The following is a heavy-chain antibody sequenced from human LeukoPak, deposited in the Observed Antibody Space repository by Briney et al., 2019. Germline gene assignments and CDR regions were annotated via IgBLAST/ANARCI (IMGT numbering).Heavy chain of an antibody. CDR2: ISSSSYI. CDR3: ARDRTNRHFYYYYYYMDV. V-gene: IGHV3-21*01. CDR1: GFTFSSYS. Sequence: GGSLRLSCAASGFTFSSYSMNWVRQAPGKGLEWVSSISSSSYIYYADSVKGRFTISRDNAKNSLYLQMNSLRAEDTAVYYCARDRTNRHFYYYYYYMDVWGKGTTVTVSS. J-gene: IGHJ6*03. D-gene: IGHD1/OR15-1a*01.